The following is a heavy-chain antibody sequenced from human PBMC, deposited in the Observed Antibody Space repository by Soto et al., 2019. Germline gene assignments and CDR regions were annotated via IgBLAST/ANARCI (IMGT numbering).Heavy chain of an antibody. Sequence: SETLSLTCALYGGSFSGYYWSWIRQPPGKGLVWSGEINHSGSSNYNPSRKSRSTISVDTSKNQFSLKLSSVTAAYTAVYYCAKRPVAGIRGINCSDTWGQGALVP. D-gene: IGHD6-19*01. CDR2: INHSGSS. V-gene: IGHV4-34*01. CDR3: AKRPVAGIRGINCSDT. J-gene: IGHJ5*02. CDR1: GGSFSGYY.